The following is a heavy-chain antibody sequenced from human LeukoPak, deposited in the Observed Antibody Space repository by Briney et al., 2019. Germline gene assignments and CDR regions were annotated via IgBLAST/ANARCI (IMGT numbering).Heavy chain of an antibody. CDR1: GGSISSSSYY. Sequence: SETLSLTCTVSGGSISSSSYYWGWIRQPPGKGLEWIGYIYYSGSTNYNPSLKSRVTISVDTSKNQFSLKLSSVTAADTAVYYCARVNYYDSSGPPGYFDYWGQGTLVTISS. CDR3: ARVNYYDSSGPPGYFDY. D-gene: IGHD3-22*01. V-gene: IGHV4-61*05. J-gene: IGHJ4*02. CDR2: IYYSGST.